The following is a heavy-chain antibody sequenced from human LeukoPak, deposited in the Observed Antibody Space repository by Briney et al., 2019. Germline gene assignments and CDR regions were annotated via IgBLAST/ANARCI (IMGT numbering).Heavy chain of an antibody. D-gene: IGHD1-26*01. V-gene: IGHV3-23*01. CDR2: VNADGGNT. J-gene: IGHJ4*02. CDR3: TKRVKYGGTWDHFAD. CDR1: GFNLYNYP. Sequence: GSLRLFFGASGFNLYNYPMDWVRQAPGEGLGWGSTVNADGGNTYYADSVKGRFTISRDNSKSTLILQMNSLRVEDTALYYCTKRVKYGGTWDHFADWGQGTLVTVSS.